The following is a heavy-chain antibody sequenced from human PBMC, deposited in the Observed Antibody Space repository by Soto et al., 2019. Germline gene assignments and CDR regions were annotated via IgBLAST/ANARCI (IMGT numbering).Heavy chain of an antibody. D-gene: IGHD3-22*01. CDR3: ARNNYYHDSSAYHLIDS. CDR2: IYYSGGT. CDR1: GGSISGYY. J-gene: IGHJ4*02. Sequence: SETLSLTCTVSGGSISGYYWSWIRQPPGKGLEWIGYIYYSGGTNYNPSLKSRVTISVDRSKNQLSLKLNSVTAADTAVYYCARNNYYHDSSAYHLIDSWGQGTPVPVSS. V-gene: IGHV4-59*01.